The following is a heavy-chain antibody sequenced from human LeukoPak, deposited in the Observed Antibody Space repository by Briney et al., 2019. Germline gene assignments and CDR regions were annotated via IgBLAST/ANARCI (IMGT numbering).Heavy chain of an antibody. Sequence: GGSLRLSCAASGFTFDDYAMHWVRQAPGKGLEWVSGISWNSGSIGYADSVKGRFTISRDNAKNSLYLQMNSLRAEDTALYYCAKDIYGQLVAFDIWGQGTMVTVSS. CDR1: GFTFDDYA. V-gene: IGHV3-9*01. D-gene: IGHD6-13*01. CDR3: AKDIYGQLVAFDI. CDR2: ISWNSGSI. J-gene: IGHJ3*02.